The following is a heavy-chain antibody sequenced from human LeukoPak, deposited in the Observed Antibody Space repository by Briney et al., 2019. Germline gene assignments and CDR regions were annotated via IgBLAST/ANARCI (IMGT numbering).Heavy chain of an antibody. D-gene: IGHD6-19*01. CDR3: ASSGWDEDYFDY. V-gene: IGHV1-69*05. CDR2: IIPFFCTA. J-gene: IGHJ4*02. Sequence: SVTVSCKASGGTLRRYAISWLRQAPGQGLEWMGRIIPFFCTANYPQKFQGRVTINTDESTSTAYPEMSSLRSEDTAVYYCASSGWDEDYFDYWDQGTLVTVSS. CDR1: GGTLRRYA.